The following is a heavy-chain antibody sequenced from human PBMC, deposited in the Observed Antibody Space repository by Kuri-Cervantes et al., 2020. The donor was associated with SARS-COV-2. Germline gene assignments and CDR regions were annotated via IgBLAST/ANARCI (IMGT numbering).Heavy chain of an antibody. Sequence: GSLRLSCTASGFTFGYYAMSWFRQAPGKGLEWVGFIRSKAYGATKEYATSVKGRFTISRDESKSIDYLQMNSLSDSDTDVYYLASDMHYMGHWGQGTLVTVFS. CDR2: IRSKAYGATK. CDR3: ASDMHYMGH. CDR1: GFTFGYYA. D-gene: IGHD4-11*01. V-gene: IGHV3-49*03. J-gene: IGHJ4*02.